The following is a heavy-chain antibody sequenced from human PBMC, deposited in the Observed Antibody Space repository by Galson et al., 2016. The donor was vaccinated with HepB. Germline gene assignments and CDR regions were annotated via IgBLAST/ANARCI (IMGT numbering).Heavy chain of an antibody. V-gene: IGHV5-51*01. CDR2: ISPGDSDT. J-gene: IGHJ4*03. Sequence: QSGAEVKKPGESLKISCKGSGYSFSSYWIGWVRQMPGKGLEWMGIISPGDSDTRYSPSFQGQVTISVDKAINTAYMQWSSLKASDSGIYYCARRPPVTGRSRRYSHHSSHGTLVTAS. CDR3: ARRPPVTGRSRRYSHH. CDR1: GYSFSSYW. D-gene: IGHD4-11*01.